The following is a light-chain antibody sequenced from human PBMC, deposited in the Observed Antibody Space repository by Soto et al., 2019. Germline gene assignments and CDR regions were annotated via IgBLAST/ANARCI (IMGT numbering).Light chain of an antibody. CDR1: QSVLYSSDKKSY. CDR3: QRYYNTPPT. J-gene: IGKJ3*01. V-gene: IGKV4-1*01. Sequence: DIVMTQSPDSLAVSLGERATINCKSSQSVLYSSDKKSYLSWYQQKPGQPPKLLIYWASARESGVPDRFSGSGSGTDFTLTISSLPVEDVAVYFCQRYYNTPPTFGPGTKVDIK. CDR2: WAS.